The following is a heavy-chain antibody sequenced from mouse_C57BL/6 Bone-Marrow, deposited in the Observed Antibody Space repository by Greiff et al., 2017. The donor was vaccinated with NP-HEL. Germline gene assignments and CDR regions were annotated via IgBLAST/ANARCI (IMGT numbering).Heavy chain of an antibody. Sequence: VQLQQSVAELVRPGASVKLSCTASGFNIKNTYMHWVKQRPEQGLEWIGRIDPANGNTKYAPKFQGKATITADTSSNTAYLQLSSLTSEDTAIYDCARSPHGSYSWFAYWGQGTLVTVSA. CDR3: ARSPHGSYSWFAY. V-gene: IGHV14-3*01. J-gene: IGHJ3*01. CDR2: IDPANGNT. D-gene: IGHD1-1*01. CDR1: GFNIKNTY.